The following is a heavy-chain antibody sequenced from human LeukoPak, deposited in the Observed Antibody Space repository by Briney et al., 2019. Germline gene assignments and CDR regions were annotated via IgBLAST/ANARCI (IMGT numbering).Heavy chain of an antibody. V-gene: IGHV3-30-3*01. D-gene: IGHD1-1*01. CDR3: ANILEPSGNGAFDI. CDR1: GFTFSSYA. Sequence: PGGSLRLSCAASGFTFSSYAMHWVRQAPGKGLEWVAVISYDGSNKYYADSVKGRFTISRDNSKNTLYLQMNSLRAEDTAVYYCANILEPSGNGAFDIWGQGTMVTVSS. J-gene: IGHJ3*02. CDR2: ISYDGSNK.